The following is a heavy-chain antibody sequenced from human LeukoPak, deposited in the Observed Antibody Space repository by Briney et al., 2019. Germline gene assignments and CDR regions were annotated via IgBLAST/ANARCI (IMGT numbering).Heavy chain of an antibody. D-gene: IGHD3-10*01. CDR2: SSVTGRTT. J-gene: IGHJ3*01. CDR1: GFSFSNYA. Sequence: SGGSLRLSCAASGFSFSNYAMSWVRQAPGRGLQWVSTSSVTGRTTYYADSVRGRFTISRDNSKNTLYLQMDSLTVDDTAVYYCVKFILGRSGESLPPHPFDFWGQGTVATVSS. V-gene: IGHV3-23*01. CDR3: VKFILGRSGESLPPHPFDF.